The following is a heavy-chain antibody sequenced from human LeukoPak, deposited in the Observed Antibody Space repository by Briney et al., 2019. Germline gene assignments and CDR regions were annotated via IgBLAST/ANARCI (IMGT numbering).Heavy chain of an antibody. D-gene: IGHD5-18*01. J-gene: IGHJ6*03. CDR3: ARDAGTEYSYGYYYYYMDV. V-gene: IGHV1-46*01. CDR2: INPSGGST. Sequence: ASVKVSCKASGYTFTSYYMHWVRQAPGQGLEWMGIINPSGGSTSYAQKFQGRVTMTRDVSTSTVYMELSSLRSEDTAVYYCARDAGTEYSYGYYYYYMDVWGKGTTVTVSS. CDR1: GYTFTSYY.